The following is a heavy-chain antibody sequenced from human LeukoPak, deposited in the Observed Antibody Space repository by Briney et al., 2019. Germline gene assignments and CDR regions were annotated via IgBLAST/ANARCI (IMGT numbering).Heavy chain of an antibody. CDR1: GGSISSGDYY. V-gene: IGHV4-30-4*01. J-gene: IGHJ6*04. D-gene: IGHD2-15*01. CDR2: IYYSGST. Sequence: PSETLSLTCTVSGGSISSGDYYWSWIRQPPGKGLEWIGYIYYSGSTYYNPSLKSRVTISVATSKNQFSLKLSSVPAAETAVYYCAREVVVAADYYYYGMDVWGKGTTVTVSS. CDR3: AREVVVAADYYYYGMDV.